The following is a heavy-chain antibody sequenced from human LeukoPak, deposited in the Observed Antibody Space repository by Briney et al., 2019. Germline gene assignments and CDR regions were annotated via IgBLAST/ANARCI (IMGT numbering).Heavy chain of an antibody. D-gene: IGHD6-19*01. CDR3: ARDVPYSSGWSYYYYYGMDV. CDR2: ISACNGNT. Sequence: ASVKVSCKASGYTFTSYGISWVRQAPGQGLEWMGWISACNGNTNYAQKLQGRVTMPRDTSTSTVYMELSSLRSEDTAVYYCARDVPYSSGWSYYYYYGMDVWAKGPRSPSP. J-gene: IGHJ6*02. CDR1: GYTFTSYG. V-gene: IGHV1-18*04.